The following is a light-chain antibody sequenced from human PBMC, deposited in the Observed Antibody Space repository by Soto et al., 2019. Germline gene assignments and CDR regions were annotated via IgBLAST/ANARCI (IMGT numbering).Light chain of an antibody. CDR2: GNS. CDR1: SSNIGAGYD. J-gene: IGLJ1*01. V-gene: IGLV1-40*01. Sequence: QSVLTQPPSVSGAPGQRVTISCTGSSSNIGAGYDVHWYQQLPGTAPKLLIYGNSNRPSGVPDRFSGYKSGTSASLAITGLRAAGEADYYRQSYDSSLSGHYIFGTGPKLTV. CDR3: QSYDSSLSGHYI.